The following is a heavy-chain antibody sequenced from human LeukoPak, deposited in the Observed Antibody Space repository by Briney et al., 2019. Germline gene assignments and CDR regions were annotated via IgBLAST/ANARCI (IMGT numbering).Heavy chain of an antibody. Sequence: SETLSLTCTVSGGSVSSYYWSWIRQPAGKGLEWIGRIYTNGGTDYNASLTSRVTISVDKSNNQFSLKMTSVTVADTAVYYCAGRDYWGQGILATVSS. CDR3: AGRDY. V-gene: IGHV4-4*07. CDR2: IYTNGGT. CDR1: GGSVSSYY. J-gene: IGHJ4*02.